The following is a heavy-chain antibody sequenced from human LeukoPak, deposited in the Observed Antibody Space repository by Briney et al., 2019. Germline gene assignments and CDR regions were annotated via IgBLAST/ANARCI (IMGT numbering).Heavy chain of an antibody. D-gene: IGHD3-10*01. CDR1: GFTFSSYN. CDR2: ISSSSSYI. CDR3: ARGEYYGSGSYYPDY. Sequence: GGSLRLSCAASGFTFSSYNMNWVRQAPGKGLEWVSSISSSSSYIYYADSVKGRFTISRDNAKNSLYLQMNSLRAEDTAVYYCARGEYYGSGSYYPDYWGQGTLVTVSS. V-gene: IGHV3-21*01. J-gene: IGHJ4*02.